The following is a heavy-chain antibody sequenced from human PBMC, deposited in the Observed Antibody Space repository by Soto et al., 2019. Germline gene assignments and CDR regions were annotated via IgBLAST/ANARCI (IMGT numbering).Heavy chain of an antibody. V-gene: IGHV4-61*01. CDR1: GGSVSSGSYY. CDR3: ASGMELLAY. D-gene: IGHD1-7*01. Sequence: SETLSLTCTVSGGSVSSGSYYWSWIRQPPGKGLEWIGYIYYSGSTNYNPSLKSRVTISVDTSKNQFSLKLSSVTAADTAVYYCASGMELLAYWGQGTLVTVSS. CDR2: IYYSGST. J-gene: IGHJ4*02.